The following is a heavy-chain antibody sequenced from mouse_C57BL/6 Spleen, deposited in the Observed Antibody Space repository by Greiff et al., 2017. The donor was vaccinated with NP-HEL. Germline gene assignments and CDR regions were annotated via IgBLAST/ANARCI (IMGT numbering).Heavy chain of an antibody. CDR2: IHPNSGST. Sequence: VKLMESGAELVKPGASVKLSCKASGYTFTSYWMHWVKHRPGQGLEWIGMIHPNSGSTNYNEKFKSKATLTVDKSSSTAYMQLSSLTSEDSAVFYCARLGSNYVGYYAMDYWGQGTSVTVSS. CDR1: GYTFTSYW. J-gene: IGHJ4*01. V-gene: IGHV1-64*01. CDR3: ARLGSNYVGYYAMDY. D-gene: IGHD2-5*01.